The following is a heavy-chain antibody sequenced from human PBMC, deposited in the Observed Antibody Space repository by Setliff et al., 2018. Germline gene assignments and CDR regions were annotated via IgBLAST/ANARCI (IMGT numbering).Heavy chain of an antibody. J-gene: IGHJ5*02. D-gene: IGHD6-19*01. Sequence: ASVKVSCKASGYPFTGYYMHWVRQAPGQGLEWMGRINPNSGGTNYAQKFQGRVTMTRDTSISTACMELSRLRSDDTAVYYCAREEVGRYSSGWYISSDNWFDPWGQGTLVTVSS. CDR1: GYPFTGYY. V-gene: IGHV1-2*06. CDR2: INPNSGGT. CDR3: AREEVGRYSSGWYISSDNWFDP.